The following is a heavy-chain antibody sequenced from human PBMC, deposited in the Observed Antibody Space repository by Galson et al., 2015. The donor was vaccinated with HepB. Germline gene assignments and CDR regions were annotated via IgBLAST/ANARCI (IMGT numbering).Heavy chain of an antibody. CDR1: GYSFTSYW. V-gene: IGHV5-10-1*01. Sequence: QSGAEVKKPGESLRISCTGSGYSFTSYWISWVRQMPGKGLEWMGRIDPSDSYTNYSPSFQGHVTISADKSISTAYLQWSSLKASDTAMYYCARHQAAINWFDPWGQGTLVTVSS. D-gene: IGHD6-25*01. CDR2: IDPSDSYT. J-gene: IGHJ5*02. CDR3: ARHQAAINWFDP.